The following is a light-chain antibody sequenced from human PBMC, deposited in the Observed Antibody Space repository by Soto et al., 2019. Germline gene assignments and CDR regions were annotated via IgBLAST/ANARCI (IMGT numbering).Light chain of an antibody. CDR3: QQYNNVPLLT. Sequence: DIVVTQSTATLSVSPVQRATLSCRASQSVSSNLAWYQQKPGQAPKLLIYGASTMATGIPARFSGSGSGTEFTLTISSLQSEDFAIYYCQQYNNVPLLTFGQGTKVDIK. V-gene: IGKV3-15*01. J-gene: IGKJ1*01. CDR2: GAS. CDR1: QSVSSN.